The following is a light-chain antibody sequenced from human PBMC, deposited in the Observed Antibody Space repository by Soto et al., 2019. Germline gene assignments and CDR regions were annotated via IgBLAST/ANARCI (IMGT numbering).Light chain of an antibody. Sequence: EIVMTQSPATLSVSPGERATLSCRASQSVGSDLAWYQQKPGQAPRLVIYDIFTSATGVPTRISGSGSGIEFTLTISSLQSEDFEVYYCQQSNSWPLTFGGGTKVEIK. CDR3: QQSNSWPLT. CDR2: DIF. CDR1: QSVGSD. V-gene: IGKV3D-15*01. J-gene: IGKJ4*01.